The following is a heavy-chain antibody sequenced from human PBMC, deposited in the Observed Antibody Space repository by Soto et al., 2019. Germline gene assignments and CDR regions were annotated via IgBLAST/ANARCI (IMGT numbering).Heavy chain of an antibody. CDR3: ARDCCGGSCYSGVPDY. CDR2: ISSSSSTI. Sequence: EVQLVESGGGLVQPGGSLRLSCAASGFTFSSYSMNWVRQAPGKGLEWVSYISSSSSTIYYADSVKGRFTISRDNAKNSLYLQMNSLRDEDTAVYYCARDCCGGSCYSGVPDYWGQGTLVTVS. D-gene: IGHD2-15*01. V-gene: IGHV3-48*02. CDR1: GFTFSSYS. J-gene: IGHJ4*02.